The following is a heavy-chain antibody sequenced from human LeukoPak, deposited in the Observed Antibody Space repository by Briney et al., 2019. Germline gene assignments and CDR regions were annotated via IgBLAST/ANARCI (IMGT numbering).Heavy chain of an antibody. J-gene: IGHJ4*02. CDR3: ARGRSGIAVAGTRGRYFDY. D-gene: IGHD6-19*01. Sequence: SETLSLTCAVYGGSFSGYYWSWVRQPPGKGLEWIGEINHSGSTNYNPSLKSRVAISVDTSKNQFSLKLSSVTAADTAVYYCARGRSGIAVAGTRGRYFDYWGQGTLVTVSS. CDR1: GGSFSGYY. CDR2: INHSGST. V-gene: IGHV4-34*01.